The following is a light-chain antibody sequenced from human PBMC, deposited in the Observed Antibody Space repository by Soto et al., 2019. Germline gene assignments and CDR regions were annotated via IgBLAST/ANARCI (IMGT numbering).Light chain of an antibody. V-gene: IGKV2-30*01. CDR3: MRGRYWPS. CDR1: LSLVNSDGNSY. J-gene: IGKJ2*03. Sequence: DVAMTQSPLSLSVTLGQPASISCTSSLSLVNSDGNSYLNWFHQRPGQSPRRLLYKASNRDSGVPDSFSGSGAGTDIALKISRVEAEDVGIYYYMRGRYWPSFGQGTRLEI. CDR2: KAS.